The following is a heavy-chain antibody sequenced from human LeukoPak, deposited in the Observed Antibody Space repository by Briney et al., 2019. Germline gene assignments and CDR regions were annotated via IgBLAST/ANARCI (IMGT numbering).Heavy chain of an antibody. V-gene: IGHV1-2*02. CDR3: ARGGVGATI. J-gene: IGHJ3*02. Sequence: GASVKVSCKASGYTFTGYYMHWVRQAPGQGLEWMGWINPNSGGTNYAQKFQGRVTITRNTSISTAYMELSSLRSEDTAVYYCARGGVGATIWGQGTMVTVSS. CDR2: INPNSGGT. D-gene: IGHD1-26*01. CDR1: GYTFTGYY.